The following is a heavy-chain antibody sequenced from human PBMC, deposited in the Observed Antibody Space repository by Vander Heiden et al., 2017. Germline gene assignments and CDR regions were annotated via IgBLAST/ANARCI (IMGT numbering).Heavy chain of an antibody. CDR1: GFTFSTYG. CDR3: ASAASYSSSWNWGYYYYGMDV. J-gene: IGHJ6*02. Sequence: QVQLVESGGGVVQPGRSLRLSCAASGFTFSTYGMHWVRQAPGKGLEWVAVISSDGSNKYYADSVKGRFTISRDNSKNTLYLQMNSLRAEDTAMYYCASAASYSSSWNWGYYYYGMDVWGQGTTVTVSS. D-gene: IGHD6-13*01. V-gene: IGHV3-30*03. CDR2: ISSDGSNK.